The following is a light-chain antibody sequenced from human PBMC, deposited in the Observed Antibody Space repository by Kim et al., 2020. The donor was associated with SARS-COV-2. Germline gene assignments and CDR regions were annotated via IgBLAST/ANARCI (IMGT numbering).Light chain of an antibody. CDR3: QQTYITPIT. Sequence: ASVVDRFTITCRASQSISISLNWYQHEPGKAPKLLIHSASTLHSGVPSRFSGSGSETDFTLTITSLQPEDFATYYCQQTYITPITFGQGTRLEI. J-gene: IGKJ5*01. CDR1: QSISIS. V-gene: IGKV1-39*01. CDR2: SAS.